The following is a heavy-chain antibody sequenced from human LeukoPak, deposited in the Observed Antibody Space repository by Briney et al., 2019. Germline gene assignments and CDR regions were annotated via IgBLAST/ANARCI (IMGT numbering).Heavy chain of an antibody. J-gene: IGHJ4*02. CDR2: IWYDGSNK. CDR1: GFTFSSYG. Sequence: GGPLRLSCAASGFTFSSYGMHWVRQAPGKGLEWVAVIWYDGSNKYYADSVKGRFTISRDNSKNTLYLQMNSLRAEDTAVYYCASFIAVAGTSAYWGQGTLVTVSS. CDR3: ASFIAVAGTSAY. V-gene: IGHV3-33*01. D-gene: IGHD6-19*01.